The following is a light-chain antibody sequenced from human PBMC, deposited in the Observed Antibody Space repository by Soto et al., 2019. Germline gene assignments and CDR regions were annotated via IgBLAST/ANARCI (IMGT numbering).Light chain of an antibody. J-gene: IGLJ2*01. CDR1: SSDVGGYNY. V-gene: IGLV2-14*01. CDR2: EVT. CDR3: SSFTSSSTVL. Sequence: QSALTQPVSVSGSLGQSITISCTGTSSDVGGYNYVSWYQHHQVKDPKVVIFEVTKRPSGVSSRFSGSKSGNTASLTVSGLQAEDEGDYYCSSFTSSSTVLFGGGTKLTFL.